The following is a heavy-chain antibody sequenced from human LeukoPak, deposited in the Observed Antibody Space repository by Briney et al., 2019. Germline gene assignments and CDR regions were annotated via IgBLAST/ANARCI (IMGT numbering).Heavy chain of an antibody. CDR3: ARRGAVYYYYYMDV. D-gene: IGHD3-10*01. CDR2: INPNTGGT. CDR1: GYSFTGYY. V-gene: IGHV1-2*02. Sequence: ASVKFSCKASGYSFTGYYMHWVRRAPGQGLEWLGWINPNTGGTNYAQNFQGRVTMTRATSISTAYMELSRLRSDDTAVYYCARRGAVYYYYYMDVWGKGTTVTVSS. J-gene: IGHJ6*03.